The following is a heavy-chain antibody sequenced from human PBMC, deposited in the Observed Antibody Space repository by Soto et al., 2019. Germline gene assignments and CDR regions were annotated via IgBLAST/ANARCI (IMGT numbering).Heavy chain of an antibody. CDR2: INHSGSI. CDR3: ARGWCSPASCTPIEY. Sequence: SETLSLTCAVYGGSFSGYYGSCIRQRPGKGLEWIGEINHSGSINYSPSLKSRVTISVDTSKTRFSLKLSSVTAADTAVYYCARGWCSPASCTPIEYWGQETLVTLSS. D-gene: IGHD2-8*01. J-gene: IGHJ4*02. V-gene: IGHV4-34*01. CDR1: GGSFSGYY.